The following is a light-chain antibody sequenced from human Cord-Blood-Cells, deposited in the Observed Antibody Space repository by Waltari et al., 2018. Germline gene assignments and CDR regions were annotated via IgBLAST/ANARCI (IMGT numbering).Light chain of an antibody. CDR2: GAS. Sequence: EIVLTQSPGTVSLSPGERATLSCRASQSVSSSYLAWYQQKPGQAPRHLIYGASSRASGIPDRFSGSGSVTDFTLTISSLEPEDFAVYYCQQYGSSPYTFGQGTKLEIK. V-gene: IGKV3-20*01. CDR3: QQYGSSPYT. CDR1: QSVSSSY. J-gene: IGKJ2*01.